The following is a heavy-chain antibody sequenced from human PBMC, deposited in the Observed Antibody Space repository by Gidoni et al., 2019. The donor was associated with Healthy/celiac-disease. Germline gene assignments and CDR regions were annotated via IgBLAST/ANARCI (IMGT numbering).Heavy chain of an antibody. CDR3: ARGAYCGGDCYDY. CDR1: VHTFTSYY. J-gene: IGHJ4*02. Sequence: QVQLVQSGAEVKKPGAAVKVACKASVHTFTSYYMHWVRQAPGQGLEWMGIINPSGGSTSYAQKFQGRVTMTRDTSTSTVYMELSSLRSEDTTVYYCARGAYCGGDCYDYWGQGTLVTVSS. D-gene: IGHD2-21*01. V-gene: IGHV1-46*01. CDR2: INPSGGST.